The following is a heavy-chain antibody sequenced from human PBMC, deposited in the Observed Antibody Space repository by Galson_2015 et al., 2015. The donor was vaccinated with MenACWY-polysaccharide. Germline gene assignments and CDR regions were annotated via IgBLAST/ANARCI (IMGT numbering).Heavy chain of an antibody. V-gene: IGHV3-30*18. J-gene: IGHJ4*02. D-gene: IGHD3-16*01. Sequence: SLRLSCAASGFTFSSYGMHWVRQAPGKGLEWVAVISYDGSNKYYADSVKGRFTISRDNSMNTLYLQMNSLRAEDTAVYYCAKAPRVMSDYYFDYWGQGTLVTVSS. CDR2: ISYDGSNK. CDR3: AKAPRVMSDYYFDY. CDR1: GFTFSSYG.